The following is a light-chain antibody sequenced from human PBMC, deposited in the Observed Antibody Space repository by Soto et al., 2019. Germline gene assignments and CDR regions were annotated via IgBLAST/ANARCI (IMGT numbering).Light chain of an antibody. V-gene: IGKV3-20*01. CDR1: QTVNSR. CDR2: GAS. Sequence: EIVLTQSPATLSSSPGERATLSCRASQTVNSRLAWYQHKPGQAPRLLIYGASNRATGIPDRFSGSGSGTDFTLTISRLEPEDFAVYYCQQYGSSGTFGQGTKVDI. J-gene: IGKJ1*01. CDR3: QQYGSSGT.